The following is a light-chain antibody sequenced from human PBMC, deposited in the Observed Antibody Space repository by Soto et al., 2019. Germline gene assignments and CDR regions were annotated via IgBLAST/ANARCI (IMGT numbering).Light chain of an antibody. CDR1: RGDIVFYNY. Sequence: SSLTHASSFSVSPGHSITISCTGTRGDIVFYNYVSWYQQYPGKAHKLIIYDVTYRPKGVSDRFSGSKYGITAALTISGLKNEDEDDYYCASYTQNTNFVLGNGQKVNVL. CDR3: ASYTQNTNFV. CDR2: DVT. J-gene: IGLJ1*01. V-gene: IGLV2-14*01.